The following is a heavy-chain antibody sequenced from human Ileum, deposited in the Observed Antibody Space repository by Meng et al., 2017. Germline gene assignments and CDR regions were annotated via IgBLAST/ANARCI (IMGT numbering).Heavy chain of an antibody. CDR3: ARDMPYSSGSFDF. CDR1: GFAFISYA. Sequence: QVQLVPSGAEGKQPGASVKVSCRASGFAFISYAIYWVRQSPGQSLEWMGWITAGNGNTKYSQKFQGRVTITRDTSASTAYMELSSLRFEDTAVYYCARDMPYSSGSFDFWGQGTLVTVSS. CDR2: ITAGNGNT. V-gene: IGHV1-3*01. D-gene: IGHD3-10*01. J-gene: IGHJ4*02.